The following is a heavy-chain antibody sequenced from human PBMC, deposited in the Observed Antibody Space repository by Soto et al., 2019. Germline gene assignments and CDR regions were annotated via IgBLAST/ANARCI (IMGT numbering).Heavy chain of an antibody. CDR1: GFSLTTSGVG. V-gene: IGHV2-5*02. CDR3: AHRVLRTVFGLVTTTAIYFDF. J-gene: IGHJ4*02. D-gene: IGHD3-3*01. Sequence: QITLNESGPTVVRPTETLTLTCRFSGFSLTTSGVGVGWIRQSPXXXXXXXALIYWDDDKRYSASLKSRLTITKDTSKNQVVLTVSDLDPTDTATYYCAHRVLRTVFGLVTTTAIYFDFWGQGTPVAVSS. CDR2: IYWDDDK.